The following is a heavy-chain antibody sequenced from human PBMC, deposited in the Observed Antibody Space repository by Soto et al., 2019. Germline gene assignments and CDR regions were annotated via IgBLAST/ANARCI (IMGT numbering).Heavy chain of an antibody. CDR3: ARDSLSIAARLRSEYYYYGMDV. CDR2: IYYSGST. J-gene: IGHJ6*02. Sequence: PSETLSLTCPVSGCSVSSGSYYWSWIRQPPGKGLEWIGYIYYSGSTNYNPSLKSRVTISVDTSKNQFSLKLSSVTAADTAVYYCARDSLSIAARLRSEYYYYGMDVWGQGTTVTVSS. D-gene: IGHD6-6*01. V-gene: IGHV4-61*01. CDR1: GCSVSSGSYY.